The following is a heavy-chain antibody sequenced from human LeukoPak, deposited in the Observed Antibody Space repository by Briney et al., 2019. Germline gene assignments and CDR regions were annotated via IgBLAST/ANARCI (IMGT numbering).Heavy chain of an antibody. CDR3: AREVLREGAFDI. D-gene: IGHD3-10*01. V-gene: IGHV4-30-4*08. CDR1: GFTVSDNY. CDR2: IYYSGST. Sequence: LRLSCAVSGFTVSDNYMIWIRQSPGKGLEWIGYIYYSGSTYYNPSLKSRVTISVDTSKNQFSLKLSSVTAADTAVYYCAREVLREGAFDIWGQGTMVTVSS. J-gene: IGHJ3*02.